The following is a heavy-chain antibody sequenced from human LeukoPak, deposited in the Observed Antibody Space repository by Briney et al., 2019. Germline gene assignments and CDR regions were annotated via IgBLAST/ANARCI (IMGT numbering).Heavy chain of an antibody. Sequence: GGSLRLSCAASGITFSSYAMSWVRQAPGKGLEWVSAISASGGSTYYADSVKGRFTISRDNSKNTLYLQMNSLRAEDTAIYYCAPNWNLDYWGQRSLVTVSS. CDR2: ISASGGST. D-gene: IGHD1-1*01. J-gene: IGHJ4*02. V-gene: IGHV3-23*01. CDR1: GITFSSYA. CDR3: APNWNLDY.